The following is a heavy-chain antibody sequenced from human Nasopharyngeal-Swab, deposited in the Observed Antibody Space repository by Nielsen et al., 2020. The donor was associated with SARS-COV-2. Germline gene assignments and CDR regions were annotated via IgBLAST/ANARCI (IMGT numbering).Heavy chain of an antibody. CDR1: GGSISSYS. CDR2: MYYSGST. CDR3: ARRYFDSLYGMDV. D-gene: IGHD3-9*01. V-gene: IGHV4-59*01. Sequence: SETLSLTCTVSGGSISSYSWSWIRQPPGKGLEWIGYMYYSGSTKYNPSLKSRVTISVDRSKNQFSLRLSSVTAADTAVYYCARRYFDSLYGMDVWGQGTTVTVSS. J-gene: IGHJ6*02.